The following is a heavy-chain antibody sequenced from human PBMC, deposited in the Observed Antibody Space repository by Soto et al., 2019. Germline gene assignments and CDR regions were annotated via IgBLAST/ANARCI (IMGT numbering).Heavy chain of an antibody. V-gene: IGHV1-69*01. CDR1: GGTFSSYA. CDR3: ALYYDSSGYYYPNWFDP. D-gene: IGHD3-22*01. J-gene: IGHJ5*02. Sequence: QVQLVQSGAEVKKPGSSVKVSCKASGGTFSSYAISWVRQAPGQGLEWMGGIIPIFGTANYAQKFHGRVTITADEATSTAYMELSSLRSEDTAVYYCALYYDSSGYYYPNWFDPWGQGTLFTVSS. CDR2: IIPIFGTA.